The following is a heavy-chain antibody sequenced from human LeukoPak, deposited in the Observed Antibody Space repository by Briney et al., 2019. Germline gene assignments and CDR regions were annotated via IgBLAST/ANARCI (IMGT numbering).Heavy chain of an antibody. CDR2: IFYSGST. CDR1: GGSISSYY. Sequence: SETLSLTCTVSGGSISSYYWSWIRQPPGKGLEWIGYIFYSGSTNYNPSLKSRVTISVDTSKNQFSLKLNSVTAADTAVYYCVKHLTNAYYDMIWFDPWGQGTLVTVSS. D-gene: IGHD3-16*01. CDR3: VKHLTNAYYDMIWFDP. V-gene: IGHV4-59*01. J-gene: IGHJ5*02.